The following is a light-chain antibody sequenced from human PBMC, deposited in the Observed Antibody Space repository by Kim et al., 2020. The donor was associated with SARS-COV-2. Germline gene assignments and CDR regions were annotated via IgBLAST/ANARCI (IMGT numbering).Light chain of an antibody. CDR2: DVS. Sequence: GQSITSSCTGTSGEVGGYNYVSWYQQHPGKAPKLMIYDVSKRPSGVSNRFSGSKSGNTASLTISGLQAEDEADYYCSSYTSSSTWVFGGGTQLTVL. CDR1: SGEVGGYNY. V-gene: IGLV2-14*04. CDR3: SSYTSSSTWV. J-gene: IGLJ3*02.